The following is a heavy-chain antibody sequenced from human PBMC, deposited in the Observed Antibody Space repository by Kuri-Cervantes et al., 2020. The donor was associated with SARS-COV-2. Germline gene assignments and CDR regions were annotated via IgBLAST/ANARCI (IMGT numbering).Heavy chain of an antibody. CDR2: IYYRGST. V-gene: IGHV4-39*01. J-gene: IGHJ4*02. CDR3: ARHTRGYSYGYPEFDY. Sequence: ESLKISCTVSGGSISSSSYYWGWIRQPPGKGLEWIGSIYYRGSTYYNPSLTSRVTISVDTSKNQFSLRLSSVTAADTAVYYCARHTRGYSYGYPEFDYWGQGTLVTVSS. CDR1: GGSISSSSYY. D-gene: IGHD5-18*01.